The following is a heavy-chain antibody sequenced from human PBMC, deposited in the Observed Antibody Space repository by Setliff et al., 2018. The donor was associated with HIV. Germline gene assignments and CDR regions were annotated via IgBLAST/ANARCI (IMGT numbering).Heavy chain of an antibody. CDR3: ANLWELGA. CDR1: GFTFSRYG. Sequence: PGGSLRLSCAASGFTFSRYGMHWVRQTPGKGLEWVATIKQDGSEIYYMDSVKGRFTISRDNARTSLFLEMRSLRDEDTAVYLCANLWELGAWGQGTLVTVSS. CDR2: IKQDGSEI. J-gene: IGHJ5*02. D-gene: IGHD3-16*01. V-gene: IGHV3-7*03.